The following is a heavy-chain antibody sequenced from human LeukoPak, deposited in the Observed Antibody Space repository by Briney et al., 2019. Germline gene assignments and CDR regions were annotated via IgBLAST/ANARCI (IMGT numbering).Heavy chain of an antibody. V-gene: IGHV1-8*01. Sequence: ASVKVSCKASGYTFTTYDINWVRQATGQGLEWMGWMNPNSGNTGYAQKFQGRVTMTRNTPISTAYMELSSLRSEDTAVYYCARGPNKSDGGNSGSAWFDPWGQGTLVTVSP. J-gene: IGHJ5*02. CDR1: GYTFTTYD. D-gene: IGHD4-23*01. CDR2: MNPNSGNT. CDR3: ARGPNKSDGGNSGSAWFDP.